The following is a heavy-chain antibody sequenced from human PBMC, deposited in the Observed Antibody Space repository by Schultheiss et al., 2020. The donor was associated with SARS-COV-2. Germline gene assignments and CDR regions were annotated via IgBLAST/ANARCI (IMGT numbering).Heavy chain of an antibody. CDR2: IWYDGSNK. V-gene: IGHV3-33*06. CDR3: AKDSDPISWVPAVDY. CDR1: GFTFSIYG. Sequence: GGSLRLSCAASGFTFSIYGMHWVRQAPGKGLEWVAVIWYDGSNKYYADSVKGRFTISRDNSKNTLYLQMDSLRAEDTAVYYCAKDSDPISWVPAVDYWGQGTLVTVSS. D-gene: IGHD6-13*01. J-gene: IGHJ4*02.